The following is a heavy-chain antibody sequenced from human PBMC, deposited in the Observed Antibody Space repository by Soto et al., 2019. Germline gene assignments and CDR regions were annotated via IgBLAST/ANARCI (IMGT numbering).Heavy chain of an antibody. J-gene: IGHJ3*02. V-gene: IGHV3-15*07. CDR3: TTAMIVVVSYDAFDI. Sequence: GGSLRLSCAASGFTFSNAWMNWVRQAPGKGLEWVGRIKSKTDGGTTDYAAPVKGRFTISRDDSKNTLYLQMNSLKTEDTAVYYCTTAMIVVVSYDAFDIWGQGTMVTVSS. D-gene: IGHD3-22*01. CDR2: IKSKTDGGTT. CDR1: GFTFSNAW.